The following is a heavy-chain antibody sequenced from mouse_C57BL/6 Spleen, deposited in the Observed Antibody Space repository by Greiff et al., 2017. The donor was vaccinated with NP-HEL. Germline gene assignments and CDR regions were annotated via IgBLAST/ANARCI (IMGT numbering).Heavy chain of an antibody. V-gene: IGHV5-4*01. Sequence: VQLKESGGGLVKPGGSLKLSCAASGFTFSSYAMSWVRQTPEKRLEWVATISDGGSYTYYPDNVKGRFTISRDNAKNNLYLQMSHLKSEDTAMYYCARDEVKGFAYWGQGTLVTVSA. D-gene: IGHD2-2*01. J-gene: IGHJ3*01. CDR3: ARDEVKGFAY. CDR1: GFTFSSYA. CDR2: ISDGGSYT.